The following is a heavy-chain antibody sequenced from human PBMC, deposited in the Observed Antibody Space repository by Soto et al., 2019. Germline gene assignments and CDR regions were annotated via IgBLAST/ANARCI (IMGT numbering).Heavy chain of an antibody. Sequence: EVQLVESGGGLVQPGGSLRLSCAASGFTFRSYWMHWVRQSPGKGLVWVSRINFDGSSISYGDSVKGRFTIYSDNAKNTVYLQMNSLRPEDTAMYYCARDDPDGTLNYWGQGTLVTVSS. V-gene: IGHV3-74*01. J-gene: IGHJ4*02. D-gene: IGHD1-1*01. CDR3: ARDDPDGTLNY. CDR2: INFDGSSI. CDR1: GFTFRSYW.